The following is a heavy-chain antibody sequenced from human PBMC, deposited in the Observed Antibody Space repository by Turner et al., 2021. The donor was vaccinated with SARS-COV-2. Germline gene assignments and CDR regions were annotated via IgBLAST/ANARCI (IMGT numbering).Heavy chain of an antibody. CDR1: GLTFISYA. CDR3: ARDRYEYYDSANWFDP. J-gene: IGHJ5*02. CDR2: ISYDGSNK. V-gene: IGHV3-30-3*01. D-gene: IGHD3-22*01. Sequence: VQLVESGGGVVQPGRSLRHSCAASGLTFISYAMHRVRQAPGKGLEWVALISYDGSNKCYADSVKGRFTISRDNSKNTLYLQMNSLRAEDTAVYYCARDRYEYYDSANWFDPWGQGTLVTVSS.